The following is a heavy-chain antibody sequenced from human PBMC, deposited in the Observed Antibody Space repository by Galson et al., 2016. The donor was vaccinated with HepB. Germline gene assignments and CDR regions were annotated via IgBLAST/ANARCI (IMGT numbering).Heavy chain of an antibody. D-gene: IGHD2-2*01. CDR2: IYWDDDE. Sequence: PALVKPTQTLTLTCTFSGFSLTTNAVGVAWIRQPPGKALEWLALIYWDDDERYNPSLRTRLTIAKDTSKNQVVLTMTNMEPVDTGTYYCARGVAPAGKDFWGQGTLVTVPP. J-gene: IGHJ4*02. V-gene: IGHV2-5*02. CDR1: GFSLTTNAVG. CDR3: ARGVAPAGKDF.